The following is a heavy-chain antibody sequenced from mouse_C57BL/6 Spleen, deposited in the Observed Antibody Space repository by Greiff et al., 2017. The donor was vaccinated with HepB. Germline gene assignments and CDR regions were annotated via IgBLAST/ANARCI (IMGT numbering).Heavy chain of an antibody. J-gene: IGHJ3*01. D-gene: IGHD2-3*01. CDR3: ARHGGYYVGFAY. V-gene: IGHV5-17*01. CDR2: ISSGSSTI. Sequence: EVKVVESGGGLVKPGGSLKLSCAASGFTFSDYGMHWVRQAPEKGLEWVAYISSGSSTIYYADTVKGRFTISRDNAKNTLFLQMTSLRSEDTAMYYCARHGGYYVGFAYWGQGTLVTVSA. CDR1: GFTFSDYG.